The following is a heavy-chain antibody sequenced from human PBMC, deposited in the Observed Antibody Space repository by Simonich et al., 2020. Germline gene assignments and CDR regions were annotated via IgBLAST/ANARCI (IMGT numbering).Heavy chain of an antibody. CDR2: IYYSGST. CDR1: GGSISSSRYY. D-gene: IGHD6-13*01. V-gene: IGHV4-39*01. CDR3: ARHAGFAFDI. Sequence: QLQLQESGPGLVKPSETLSLTCTVSGGSISSSRYYWGWIRQPPGKGMEWIGRIYYSGSTNDNPTLKSRVTISVDTSKNQFSLKLSAVTAADTAVYYCARHAGFAFDIWGQGTMVTVSS. J-gene: IGHJ3*02.